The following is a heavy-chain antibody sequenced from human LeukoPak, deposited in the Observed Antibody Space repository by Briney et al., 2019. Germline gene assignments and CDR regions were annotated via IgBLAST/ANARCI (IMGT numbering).Heavy chain of an antibody. Sequence: SETLSLTCTVSGGSISSYYWSWIRQPAGKGLEWIRRIYTSGSTNYNPSLKSRVTMSVDTSKNQFSLKLSSVTAADTAVYYCARAMHQSGYYYGMDVWGQGTTVTVSS. V-gene: IGHV4-4*07. CDR3: ARAMHQSGYYYGMDV. D-gene: IGHD2-2*01. CDR1: GGSISSYY. J-gene: IGHJ6*02. CDR2: IYTSGST.